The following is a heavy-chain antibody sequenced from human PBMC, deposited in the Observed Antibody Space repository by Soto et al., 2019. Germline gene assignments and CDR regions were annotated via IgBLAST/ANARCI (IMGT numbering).Heavy chain of an antibody. D-gene: IGHD7-27*01. V-gene: IGHV3-21*01. J-gene: IGHJ6*02. CDR1: GFSLSTYS. CDR2: IGRRSDI. Sequence: GGSLRLSCAASGFSLSTYSMHWARQAQGKGLEWVSSIGRRSDIYYADSVKGRFTISRDHAQNPATLQMNSLSDEDTAVYYCAREDSGGHLTYGLDVWGQGTMVTVSS. CDR3: AREDSGGHLTYGLDV.